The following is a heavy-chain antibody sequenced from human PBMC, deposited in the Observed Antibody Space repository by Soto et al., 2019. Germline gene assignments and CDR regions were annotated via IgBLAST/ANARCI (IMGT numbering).Heavy chain of an antibody. CDR2: IKSKTDGGTT. J-gene: IGHJ6*02. Sequence: GGSLRLSCAASGFTFSNAWMNWVRQAPGKGLEWVGRIKSKTDGGTTDYAAPVKGRFTISRDDSKNTLYLQMNTLKTEDTAVYYCTTDLGCLQFVLRYYYGMDVWGQGTTVTVSS. CDR3: TTDLGCLQFVLRYYYGMDV. D-gene: IGHD1-1*01. CDR1: GFTFSNAW. V-gene: IGHV3-15*07.